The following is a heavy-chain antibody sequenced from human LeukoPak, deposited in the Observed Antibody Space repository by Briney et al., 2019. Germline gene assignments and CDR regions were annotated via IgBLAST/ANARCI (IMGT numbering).Heavy chain of an antibody. D-gene: IGHD1-26*01. V-gene: IGHV4-34*01. J-gene: IGHJ5*02. CDR1: GGSFSGYY. Sequence: SETLSLTCAVYGGSFSGYYWSWIRQPPGKGLEWIGEINHSGSTNYNPSLKSRVTISVDTSKNQFSLKLSSVTAADTAVYYCAKKSGDGSWEISRNWFDPWGQGTLVTVSS. CDR2: INHSGST. CDR3: AKKSGDGSWEISRNWFDP.